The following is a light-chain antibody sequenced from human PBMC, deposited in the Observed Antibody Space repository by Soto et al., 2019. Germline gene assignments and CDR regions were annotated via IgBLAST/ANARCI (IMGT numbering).Light chain of an antibody. CDR1: QAISSS. V-gene: IGKV1-9*01. J-gene: IGKJ2*01. CDR3: QHLHEYRYT. CDR2: AAS. Sequence: DIQLTQSPSFLSASVGDRVTITCRASQAISSSLAWYQHNPGKAPKLLIYAASTLQNGVPSSFSGSGSWTVFTLTFRSLQPEDFAPYYCQHLHEYRYTFGQGTKVEIK.